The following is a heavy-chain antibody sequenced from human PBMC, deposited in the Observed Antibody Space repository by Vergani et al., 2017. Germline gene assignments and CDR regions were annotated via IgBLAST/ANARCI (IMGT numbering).Heavy chain of an antibody. Sequence: QVQLVQSGAEVKKPGSSVKVSCKASGGTFSSYAISWVRQAPGQGLEWMGRIIPIFGTAHYAQKFQGRVTITADESTSTAYMELSSLRSEDTAVYYCARDLPYSSSPYYFDYWGQGTLVTVSS. J-gene: IGHJ4*02. CDR2: IIPIFGTA. D-gene: IGHD6-13*01. CDR1: GGTFSSYA. V-gene: IGHV1-69*13. CDR3: ARDLPYSSSPYYFDY.